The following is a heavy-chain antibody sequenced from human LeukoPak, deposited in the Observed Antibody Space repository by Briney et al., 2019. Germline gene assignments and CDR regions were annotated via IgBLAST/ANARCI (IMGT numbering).Heavy chain of an antibody. Sequence: PGGSLRLSCAASGFTFSSYGMHWVRQAPGKGLEWMAFIRYDGSNKYYADSVKGRFTIPRDNSKNTLYLQMNSLRVEDTAVYYCAKDLMGWLRGFDYWGQGTLVTVSS. CDR3: AKDLMGWLRGFDY. CDR1: GFTFSSYG. CDR2: IRYDGSNK. J-gene: IGHJ4*02. V-gene: IGHV3-30*02. D-gene: IGHD5-12*01.